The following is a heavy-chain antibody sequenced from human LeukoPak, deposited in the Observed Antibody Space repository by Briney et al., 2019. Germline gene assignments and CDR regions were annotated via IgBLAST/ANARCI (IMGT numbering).Heavy chain of an antibody. Sequence: GGSLRLSCAASGFTFSSYSMNWVRQAPGKGLEWVSYISSSSSTIYYADSVKGRFTISRDNAKNSLYLQMNSPRDEDTAVYYCASWSSSWYYFDYWGQGTLVTVSS. CDR2: ISSSSSTI. V-gene: IGHV3-48*02. CDR3: ASWSSSWYYFDY. CDR1: GFTFSSYS. J-gene: IGHJ4*02. D-gene: IGHD6-13*01.